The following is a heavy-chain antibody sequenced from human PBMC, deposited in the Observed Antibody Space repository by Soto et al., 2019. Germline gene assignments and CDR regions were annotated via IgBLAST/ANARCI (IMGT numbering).Heavy chain of an antibody. J-gene: IGHJ6*02. CDR1: GYTFTSYD. CDR2: MNPNSGNT. Sequence: GASVKVSCKASGYTFTSYDINWVRQATGQGLEWMGWMNPNSGNTGYAQKFQGRVTMTRNTSISTAYMELSSLRSEDTAVYYCASKAYTTTVVTHYYGMDVWGQGTTVTVSS. D-gene: IGHD4-17*01. V-gene: IGHV1-8*01. CDR3: ASKAYTTTVVTHYYGMDV.